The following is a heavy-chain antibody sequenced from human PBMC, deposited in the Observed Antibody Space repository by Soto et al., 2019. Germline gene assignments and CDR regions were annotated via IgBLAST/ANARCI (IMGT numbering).Heavy chain of an antibody. D-gene: IGHD6-13*01. V-gene: IGHV1-69*02. CDR2: IIPILGIA. J-gene: IGHJ6*02. CDR3: ARVIGKQQLVRNYYYGMDV. CDR1: GGTFSSYT. Sequence: QVQLVQSGAEVKKPGSSVKVSCQASGGTFSSYTISWVRQAPGQGREWMGRIIPILGIANYAQKFQGRVTITADKSTSTAYMELSSLRSEDTAVYYCARVIGKQQLVRNYYYGMDVWGQGTTVTVSS.